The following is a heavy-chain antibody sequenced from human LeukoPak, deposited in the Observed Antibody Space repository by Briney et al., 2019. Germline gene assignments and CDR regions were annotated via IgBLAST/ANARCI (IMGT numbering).Heavy chain of an antibody. CDR1: GYSFTTYW. CDR2: IYPGDSDT. Sequence: GESLKISCKASGYSFTTYWIGWVRQMSGKGLEWMGIIYPGDSDTRYSPSFQGQVTISADKSISTAYLRWSSLKASDTAMYYCARLLQNYYYGMDVWGQGTTVTVSS. CDR3: ARLLQNYYYGMDV. V-gene: IGHV5-51*01. D-gene: IGHD1-26*01. J-gene: IGHJ6*02.